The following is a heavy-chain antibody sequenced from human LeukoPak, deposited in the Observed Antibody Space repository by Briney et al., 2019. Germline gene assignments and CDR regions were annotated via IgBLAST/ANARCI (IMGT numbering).Heavy chain of an antibody. D-gene: IGHD3-3*02. J-gene: IGHJ4*02. Sequence: GGSLRLSCAASGFTVSSNYMSWVRQAPGKGLEWVSVIYSGGSTYYADSVKGRFTISRDNAKNSLYLRMDSLRAEDTALYYCARDRLGPSFSVSHFDLWGQGTLVTVSS. CDR3: ARDRLGPSFSVSHFDL. CDR1: GFTVSSNY. V-gene: IGHV3-66*01. CDR2: IYSGGST.